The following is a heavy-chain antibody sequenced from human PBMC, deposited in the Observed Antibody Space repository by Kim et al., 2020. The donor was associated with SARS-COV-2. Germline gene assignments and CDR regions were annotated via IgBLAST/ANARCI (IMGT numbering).Heavy chain of an antibody. D-gene: IGHD2-15*01. CDR1: GFTFSSYS. Sequence: GGSLRLSCAASGFTFSSYSMSWVRQAPGKGLEWVAYIKRDGSEKDYVDSVKGRFTIPRDNTKNSLYLQMNSLRAEDTAVYYCATLCTGGSCFSPDSWGQGTLVTVSS. V-gene: IGHV3-7*01. CDR2: IKRDGSEK. CDR3: ATLCTGGSCFSPDS. J-gene: IGHJ4*02.